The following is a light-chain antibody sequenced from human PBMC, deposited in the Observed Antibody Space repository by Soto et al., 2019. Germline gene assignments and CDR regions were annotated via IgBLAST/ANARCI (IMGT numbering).Light chain of an antibody. V-gene: IGKV3-20*01. CDR1: QTISSNY. Sequence: PGERATLSCRASQTISSNYFAWYQQKPGQAPRLLIYGISTRATGIPDRFSGSGSGTDFTLTISRLEPEDFAVYYCQQYNNWPPVTFGPGTKVDI. J-gene: IGKJ3*01. CDR3: QQYNNWPPVT. CDR2: GIS.